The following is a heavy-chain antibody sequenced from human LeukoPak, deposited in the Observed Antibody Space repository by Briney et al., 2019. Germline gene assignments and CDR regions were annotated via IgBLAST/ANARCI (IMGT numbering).Heavy chain of an antibody. CDR3: ARGLGDYYDTSDYYYAVPAH. Sequence: ASVKASCKASGYTFTGYYMHWVRQAPGQGLEWMGWINPNSGGTNYAQKFQGRVAMTRDTSISTAYMELSSLRSDDTAVYYCARGLGDYYDTSDYYYAVPAHWGQGTLVTVSS. J-gene: IGHJ4*02. CDR1: GYTFTGYY. D-gene: IGHD3-22*01. V-gene: IGHV1-2*02. CDR2: INPNSGGT.